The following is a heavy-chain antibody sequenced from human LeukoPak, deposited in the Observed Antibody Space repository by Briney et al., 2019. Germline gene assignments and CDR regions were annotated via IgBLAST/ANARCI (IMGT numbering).Heavy chain of an antibody. V-gene: IGHV4-30-2*01. CDR2: IYHSGST. CDR3: ARGGMTTVTTSYFDY. J-gene: IGHJ4*02. CDR1: GGSISSGGYS. Sequence: KPSQTLSLTCAVSGGSISSGGYSWSWIRQPPGKGLEWIGHIYHSGSTYYNPSLKSRVTISVDRSKNQFSLKLSSVTAADTAVYYCARGGMTTVTTSYFDYWGQGTLVTVSS. D-gene: IGHD4-17*01.